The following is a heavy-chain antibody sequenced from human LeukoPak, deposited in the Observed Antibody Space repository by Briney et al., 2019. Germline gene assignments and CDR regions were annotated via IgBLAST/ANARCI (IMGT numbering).Heavy chain of an antibody. CDR3: AISSGWTIDY. J-gene: IGHJ4*02. Sequence: GGSLRLSCAASGFTFSSYGMHWVRQAPGKGLEWVAFIRYDGSNKYYADSVKGRFTISRDNAKNSLYLQMNSLRAEDTAVYYCAISSGWTIDYWGQGTLVTVSS. D-gene: IGHD6-19*01. CDR2: IRYDGSNK. CDR1: GFTFSSYG. V-gene: IGHV3-30*02.